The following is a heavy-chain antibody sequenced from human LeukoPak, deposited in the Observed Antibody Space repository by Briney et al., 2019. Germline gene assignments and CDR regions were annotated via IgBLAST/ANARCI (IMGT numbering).Heavy chain of an antibody. CDR2: IYPGDSDT. D-gene: IGHD2-2*01. Sequence: PGESLKISCKGSGYSFTNYWIGWVRQMPGKGLEWMGIIYPGDSDTRYSPSFQGQVTISADKSISTAYLRWSSLKASDTAMYYCARQEYCSGTSCYDPSEEFDYWGQGTLVTVSS. V-gene: IGHV5-51*01. CDR3: ARQEYCSGTSCYDPSEEFDY. CDR1: GYSFTNYW. J-gene: IGHJ4*02.